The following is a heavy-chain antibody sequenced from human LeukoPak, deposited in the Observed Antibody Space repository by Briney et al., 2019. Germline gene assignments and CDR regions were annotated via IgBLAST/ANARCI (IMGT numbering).Heavy chain of an antibody. J-gene: IGHJ4*02. CDR3: AREDDFLDY. Sequence: ASVKVSCKASGYTFTGYYMHWVRQAPGQGLEWMGWSNPNSDVTNYAQMFQDRVTTTRDTSISTAYMELSRLRSDDTAVYYCAREDDFLDYWGQGTLVTVSS. D-gene: IGHD2-21*02. CDR2: SNPNSDVT. CDR1: GYTFTGYY. V-gene: IGHV1-2*02.